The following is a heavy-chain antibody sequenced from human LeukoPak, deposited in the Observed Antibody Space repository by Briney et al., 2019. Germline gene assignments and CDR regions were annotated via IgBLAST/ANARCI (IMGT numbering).Heavy chain of an antibody. CDR3: ARGWIRFLEWLPKSLFDY. CDR2: IYYSGST. J-gene: IGHJ4*02. V-gene: IGHV4-39*07. Sequence: SETLPLTCTVSGGSISSSSYYWGWIRQPPGKGLEWIGSIYYSGSTYYNPSLKSRVTISVDTSKNQFSLKLSSVTAADTAVYYCARGWIRFLEWLPKSLFDYWGQGTLVTVSS. CDR1: GGSISSSSYY. D-gene: IGHD3-3*01.